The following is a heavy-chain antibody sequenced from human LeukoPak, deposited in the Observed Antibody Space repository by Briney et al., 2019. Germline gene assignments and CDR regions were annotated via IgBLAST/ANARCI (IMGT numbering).Heavy chain of an antibody. V-gene: IGHV4-34*01. J-gene: IGHJ6*04. Sequence: SETLSLTCAVYGGSFSGYYWSWIRQPPGKGLEWIGEINHSGSTNYNPSLKSRVTISVDTSKNQFSLKLSSVTAADTAVCYCARVRGGVVVPAAMHYYYGMDVWGKGTTVTVSS. D-gene: IGHD2-2*01. CDR3: ARVRGGVVVPAAMHYYYGMDV. CDR1: GGSFSGYY. CDR2: INHSGST.